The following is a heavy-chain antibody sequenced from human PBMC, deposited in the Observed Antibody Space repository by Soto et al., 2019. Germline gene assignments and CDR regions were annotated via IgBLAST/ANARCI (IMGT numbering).Heavy chain of an antibody. V-gene: IGHV4-34*01. CDR3: ASVANGNGSGMDV. CDR1: GGSFSCYY. CDR2: INHSGST. D-gene: IGHD6-19*01. J-gene: IGHJ6*02. Sequence: SETLSLTCAVYGGSFSCYYWSWIRQPPGKGLEWIGDINHSGSTNYNPSLKSRVTISVDTSRNPFFLKLSSVTAADTAVYYRASVANGNGSGMDVWGQGTTVTVSS.